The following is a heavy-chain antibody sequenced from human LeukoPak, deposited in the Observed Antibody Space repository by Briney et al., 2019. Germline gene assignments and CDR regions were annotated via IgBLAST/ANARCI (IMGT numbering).Heavy chain of an antibody. V-gene: IGHV4-4*09. Sequence: SETLSLTCTVSGGSISSYYWSWIRQPPGKGLEWIGYIYTSGSTNYNPSLESRVTISVDTSKNQFSLKVSSVTAADTAVYYCARSLYGHYFDYWGQGTLVTVSS. D-gene: IGHD3-10*01. CDR3: ARSLYGHYFDY. CDR1: GGSISSYY. J-gene: IGHJ4*02. CDR2: IYTSGST.